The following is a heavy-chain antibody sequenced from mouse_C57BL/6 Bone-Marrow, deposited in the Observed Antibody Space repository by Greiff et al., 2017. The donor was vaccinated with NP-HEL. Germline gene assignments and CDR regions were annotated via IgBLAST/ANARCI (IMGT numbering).Heavy chain of an antibody. CDR2: IYPRSGNT. V-gene: IGHV1-81*01. D-gene: IGHD2-2*01. J-gene: IGHJ3*01. Sequence: QVQLQQSGAELARPGASVKLSCKASGYTFTSYGISWVTQRTGQGLEWIGEIYPRSGNTYYNEKFKGKATLTADKSSSTAYMELRSLTSEDSAVYFCARGGWGYDWFAYWGQGTLVTVSA. CDR1: GYTFTSYG. CDR3: ARGGWGYDWFAY.